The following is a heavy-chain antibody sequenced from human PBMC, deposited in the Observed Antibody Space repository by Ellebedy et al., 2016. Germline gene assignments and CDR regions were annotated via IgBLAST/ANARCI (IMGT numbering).Heavy chain of an antibody. D-gene: IGHD6-25*01. CDR1: GFTFNNAW. Sequence: GESLKISCAASGFTFNNAWMNWVRQAPGKGLEWVGRTKKKTDGETTDYAAPVKGRFSISRDDSKNTLYLQMNGLKTEDTAVYYCTTGSAIGSWGQGTLVTVSS. CDR2: TKKKTDGETT. CDR3: TTGSAIGS. J-gene: IGHJ4*02. V-gene: IGHV3-15*07.